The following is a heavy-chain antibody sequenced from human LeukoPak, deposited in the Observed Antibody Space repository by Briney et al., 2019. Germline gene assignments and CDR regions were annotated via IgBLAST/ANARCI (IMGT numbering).Heavy chain of an antibody. V-gene: IGHV1-69*13. CDR1: GYTFTSYG. J-gene: IGHJ3*02. CDR3: ARDRVPMNAFDI. CDR2: IIPIFGTA. Sequence: SVKVSCKASGYTFTSYGISWVGQAPGQGLEWMGGIIPIFGTANYAQKFQGRVTITADESTSTAYMELSSLRSEDTAVYYCARDRVPMNAFDIWGQGTMVTVSS.